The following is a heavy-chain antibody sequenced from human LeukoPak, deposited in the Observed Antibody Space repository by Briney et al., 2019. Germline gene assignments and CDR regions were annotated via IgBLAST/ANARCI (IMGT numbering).Heavy chain of an antibody. CDR3: ARLVAAVLSYYYYMDV. CDR2: IYYSGST. CDR1: GGSISSSSYY. D-gene: IGHD6-13*01. J-gene: IGHJ6*03. Sequence: TXSGGSISSSSYYWGWIRQPQGKGLEWIGSIYYSGSTYYNPSRKRRFTISVETSKHHFSLKLSSVTAADTAVYYCARLVAAVLSYYYYMDVWGKGTTVTVSS. V-gene: IGHV4-39*02.